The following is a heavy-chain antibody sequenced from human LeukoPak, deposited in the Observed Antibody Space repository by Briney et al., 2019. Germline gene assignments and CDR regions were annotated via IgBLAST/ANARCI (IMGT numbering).Heavy chain of an antibody. CDR3: ARGGAAGRSFYYYMDA. CDR2: ISSSSSYI. CDR1: GFTFSSYS. J-gene: IGHJ6*03. Sequence: GGSLRLSCAASGFTFSSYSMNWVRQAPGKGLEWVSSISSSSSYIYYADSVKGRFTISRDNAKNSLYLQMNSLRAEDTAVYYCARGGAAGRSFYYYMDAWGKGTTVTVSS. D-gene: IGHD6-13*01. V-gene: IGHV3-21*04.